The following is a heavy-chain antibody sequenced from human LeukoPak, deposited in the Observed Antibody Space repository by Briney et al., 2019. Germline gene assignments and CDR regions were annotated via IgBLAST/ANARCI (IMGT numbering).Heavy chain of an antibody. CDR2: IYSSGVT. CDR3: ARGWFGEFSLVYYYYGLDV. D-gene: IGHD3-10*01. V-gene: IGHV4-4*07. CDR1: GVSISKYY. Sequence: LETLSLTCNVAGVSISKYYWNWIRQPAGKGLEWIGRIYSSGVTNYNPSLKSRVTMSVDSSKNTVSLKVNSVTVADTAVYFCARGWFGEFSLVYYYYGLDVWGQGKTVTVSS. J-gene: IGHJ6*02.